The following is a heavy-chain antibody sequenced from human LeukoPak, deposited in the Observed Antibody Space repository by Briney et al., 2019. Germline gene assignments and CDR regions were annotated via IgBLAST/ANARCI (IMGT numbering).Heavy chain of an antibody. J-gene: IGHJ4*02. CDR1: GDSVSSISAA. CDR3: ARDTPQTSSVDF. D-gene: IGHD3-22*01. Sequence: SQTLSLTCAISGDSVSSISAAWNWIRQSPSGGLEWLGRTYYRSKWYSDHAPSVKSRITINADTSKNQFSLHLTSVTPEDTAVYYCARDTPQTSSVDFWGEGTLVTVSS. V-gene: IGHV6-1*01. CDR2: TYYRSKWYS.